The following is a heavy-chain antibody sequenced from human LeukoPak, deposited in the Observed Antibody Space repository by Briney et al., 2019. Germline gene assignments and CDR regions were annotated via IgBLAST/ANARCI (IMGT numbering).Heavy chain of an antibody. D-gene: IGHD1-26*01. V-gene: IGHV3-33*01. Sequence: GGSLRLSCAASGFTFSSYGMHWVRQAPGKGLEWVAVIWYDGSNKYYADSVKGRFTISRDNSKNTLYLQMNSLRAEDTAVYYCARADSGSYYFYYYYGMDVWGQGTTVTVSS. CDR3: ARADSGSYYFYYYYGMDV. J-gene: IGHJ6*02. CDR1: GFTFSSYG. CDR2: IWYDGSNK.